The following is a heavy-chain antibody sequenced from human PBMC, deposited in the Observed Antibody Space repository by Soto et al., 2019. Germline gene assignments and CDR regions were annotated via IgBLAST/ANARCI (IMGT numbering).Heavy chain of an antibody. Sequence: EVQLVESGGGLFQPGGPLSLSCAASGFPFSGYPMFWFRKPPGKGLEYVSAINTNGVNTFYAKSVKGRFTISRDNSKNTMYLQMGSLRAEDMAVYYCARGRVEDSSGWATYFDYWGQGTLVTVSS. CDR3: ARGRVEDSSGWATYFDY. CDR1: GFPFSGYP. J-gene: IGHJ4*02. V-gene: IGHV3-64*01. CDR2: INTNGVNT. D-gene: IGHD6-19*01.